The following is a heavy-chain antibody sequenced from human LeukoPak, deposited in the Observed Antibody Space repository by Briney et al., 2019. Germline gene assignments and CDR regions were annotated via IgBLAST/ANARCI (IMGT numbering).Heavy chain of an antibody. J-gene: IGHJ5*02. Sequence: SETLSLTCTVSGGSISSSSYYWGWIRQPPGKGLEWIGSIYYSGSTNYNPSLKSRVTISVDTSKNQFSLKLSSVTAADTAIYYCARGGYYGSGNDFRFDPWGQGTLVTVSS. V-gene: IGHV4-39*07. CDR3: ARGGYYGSGNDFRFDP. D-gene: IGHD3-10*01. CDR1: GGSISSSSYY. CDR2: IYYSGST.